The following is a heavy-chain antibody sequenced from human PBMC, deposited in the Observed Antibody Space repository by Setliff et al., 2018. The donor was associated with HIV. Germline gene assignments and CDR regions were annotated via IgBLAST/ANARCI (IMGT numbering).Heavy chain of an antibody. V-gene: IGHV4-59*01. CDR1: GGSIRSNN. Sequence: LSLTCTVSGGSIRSNNWSWLRQTPGKGLDWIGYIYYTGSTNYNPSLKSRVTISIDTSKNQFSLKLSSVTAADTAVYYCARDRSVPGTYRYFDYWGQGTLVTISS. CDR3: ARDRSVPGTYRYFDY. CDR2: IYYTGST. D-gene: IGHD2-2*01. J-gene: IGHJ4*02.